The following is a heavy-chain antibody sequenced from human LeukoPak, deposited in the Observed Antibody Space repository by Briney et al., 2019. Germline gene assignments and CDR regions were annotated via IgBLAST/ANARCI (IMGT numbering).Heavy chain of an antibody. J-gene: IGHJ4*02. Sequence: SETLSLTCTVSADSISGYHWSWIRQSADKGLEWVGCIHSSGSTTYSPSLKSRVTMTVDTSKKQFSLRLSSVTAADTAVYYCARSGEEISFSFDWWGQGSLVTVSS. V-gene: IGHV4-4*07. D-gene: IGHD3-16*01. CDR2: IHSSGST. CDR1: ADSISGYH. CDR3: ARSGEEISFSFDW.